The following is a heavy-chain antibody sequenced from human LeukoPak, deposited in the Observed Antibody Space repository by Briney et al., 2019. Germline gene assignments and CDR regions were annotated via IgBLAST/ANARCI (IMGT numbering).Heavy chain of an antibody. V-gene: IGHV3-23*01. CDR2: ISGSGGST. J-gene: IGHJ4*02. CDR1: GFTFSSYG. CDR3: AKTILYYYDSIDY. D-gene: IGHD3-22*01. Sequence: GALRLSCAASGFTFSSYGMSWVRQAPGKGLEWVSAISGSGGSTYYADSVKGRFTISRDNSKNTLYLQMNSLRAEDTAVYYCAKTILYYYDSIDYWGQGTLVTVSS.